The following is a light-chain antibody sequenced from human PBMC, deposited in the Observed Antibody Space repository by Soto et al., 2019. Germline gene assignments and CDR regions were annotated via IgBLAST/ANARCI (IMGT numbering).Light chain of an antibody. V-gene: IGKV3-20*01. Sequence: EIVLTQSPGTLSLSPGERATVSCSASQSVTSSDLAWYQQKPGQAPRLLISGASSRATGMPARFSGSGSGTDFTLTISSLQPEDFAVYYCQQYDSSPLTFGGGTKVDIK. CDR3: QQYDSSPLT. CDR1: QSVTSSD. CDR2: GAS. J-gene: IGKJ4*01.